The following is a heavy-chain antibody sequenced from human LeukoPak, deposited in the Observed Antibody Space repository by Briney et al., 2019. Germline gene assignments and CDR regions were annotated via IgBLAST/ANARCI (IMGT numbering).Heavy chain of an antibody. CDR3: ARDLATVTTYGPFDY. V-gene: IGHV3-7*01. D-gene: IGHD4-17*01. J-gene: IGHJ4*02. Sequence: GGSLRLSCAASGFTFSSYRMSWVRQAPGKGLEWVANIKQDGSEKYYVDSVKGRFTISRDNAKNSLYLQMNSLRAEDTAVYYCARDLATVTTYGPFDYWGQGTLVTVSS. CDR1: GFTFSSYR. CDR2: IKQDGSEK.